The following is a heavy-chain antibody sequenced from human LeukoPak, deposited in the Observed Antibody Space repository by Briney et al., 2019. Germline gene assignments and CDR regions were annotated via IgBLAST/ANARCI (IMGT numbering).Heavy chain of an antibody. CDR3: ARGDTFGEYGMDV. D-gene: IGHD3-10*01. CDR1: GGSFSGYY. CDR2: INHSGGT. Sequence: TSETLSLTCAVYGGSFSGYYWSWIRQPPGKGLEWIGEINHSGGTNYNPSLKSRVTISVDTSKNQFSLKLSSVTAADTAVYYCARGDTFGEYGMDVWGQGTTVTVSS. J-gene: IGHJ6*02. V-gene: IGHV4-34*01.